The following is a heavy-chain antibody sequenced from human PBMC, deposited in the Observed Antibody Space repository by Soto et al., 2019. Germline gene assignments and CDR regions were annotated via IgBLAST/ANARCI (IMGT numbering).Heavy chain of an antibody. V-gene: IGHV1-69*13. CDR1: GGTFSSYA. D-gene: IGHD3-10*01. Sequence: SVKVSCKASGGTFSSYAISWVRQAPGQGLEWMGGIIPIFGTANYAQKFQGRVTITADESTSTAYMELSSLRFEDTAVYYCARNDYYGSGSQPYYYGMDVWGQGTTVTVSS. CDR2: IIPIFGTA. CDR3: ARNDYYGSGSQPYYYGMDV. J-gene: IGHJ6*02.